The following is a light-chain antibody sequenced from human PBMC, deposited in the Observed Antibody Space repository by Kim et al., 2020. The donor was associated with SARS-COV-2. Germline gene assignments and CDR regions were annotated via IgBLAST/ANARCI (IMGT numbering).Light chain of an antibody. CDR1: SSDVGGYNL. V-gene: IGLV2-11*03. CDR3: CSYAGTYV. Sequence: PGQSVTHPGTGTSSDVGGYNLVSGYQQHPGRAPELVIYDVTKRPSGVPARFSGSKSGNTASLTISGLQADDEADYYCCSYAGTYVFGGGTKLTVL. CDR2: DVT. J-gene: IGLJ2*01.